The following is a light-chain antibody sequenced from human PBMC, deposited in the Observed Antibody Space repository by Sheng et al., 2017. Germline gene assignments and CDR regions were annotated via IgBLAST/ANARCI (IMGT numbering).Light chain of an antibody. J-gene: IGKJ4*01. CDR1: QSISSY. CDR3: MQGSDWPLT. CDR2: DAS. V-gene: IGKV3-11*01. Sequence: EIVLTQSPVTLSLSPGERATLSCRASQSISSYLAWYQQKPGQAPRLLIYDASSRATGIPARFSGSGSGTDFTLTISSLEAEDFAVYYCMQGSDWPLTFGGGTKVEIK.